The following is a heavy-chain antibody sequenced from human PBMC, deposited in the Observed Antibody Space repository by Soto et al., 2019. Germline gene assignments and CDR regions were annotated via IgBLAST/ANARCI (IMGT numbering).Heavy chain of an antibody. CDR2: IYYSGST. D-gene: IGHD6-13*01. J-gene: IGHJ4*02. V-gene: IGHV4-39*01. Sequence: PSETLSLTCTVSGGSISSSSYYWGWIRQPPGKGLEWIGSIYYSGSTYYNPSLKSRVTISVDTSKNQFSLKLSSVTAADTAVYYCARHLAADDYWGQGTLVTVSS. CDR1: GGSISSSSYY. CDR3: ARHLAADDY.